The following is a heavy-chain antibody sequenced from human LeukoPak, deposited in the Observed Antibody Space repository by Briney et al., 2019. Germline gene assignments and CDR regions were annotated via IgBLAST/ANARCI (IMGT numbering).Heavy chain of an antibody. CDR2: IYYSGST. CDR1: GGSISSYY. D-gene: IGHD5-24*01. J-gene: IGHJ4*02. CDR3: ARHGRRSGYNWDRYYFDY. V-gene: IGHV4-59*08. Sequence: TSETLSLTCTVSGGSISSYYWSWIRQPPGKGLEWIGYIYYSGSTNYNPSLKSRVTISVDTSKNQFSLKLSSVTAADTAVYYCARHGRRSGYNWDRYYFDYWGQGTLVTVSS.